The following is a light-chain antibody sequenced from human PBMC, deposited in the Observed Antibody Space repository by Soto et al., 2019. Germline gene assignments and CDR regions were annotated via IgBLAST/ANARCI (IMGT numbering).Light chain of an antibody. CDR1: SGHSSYA. V-gene: IGLV4-69*01. J-gene: IGLJ2*01. Sequence: QLVLTQAPSASASLGASVKLTCTLSSGHSSYAIAWHQQQPERGPRYLMKLNSDGSHNKGRGIPDRFSGSSSGAERYLTISSLLSEDEADYYCQTWGTGILVFGGGTKLTVL. CDR2: LNSDGSH. CDR3: QTWGTGILV.